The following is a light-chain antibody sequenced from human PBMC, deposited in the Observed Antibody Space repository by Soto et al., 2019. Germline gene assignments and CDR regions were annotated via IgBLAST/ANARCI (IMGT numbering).Light chain of an antibody. J-gene: IGKJ3*01. CDR3: HQYNSWPRGT. Sequence: EIVLTQSPATLSLSPGERATLSCRASQSVSSYLAWYQQKPGQAPRLLIYDASNRATGIPARFSGSGSGTDFTLTISSLEPEDSAVYYCHQYNSWPRGTFGPGTKVDIK. CDR2: DAS. CDR1: QSVSSY. V-gene: IGKV3-11*01.